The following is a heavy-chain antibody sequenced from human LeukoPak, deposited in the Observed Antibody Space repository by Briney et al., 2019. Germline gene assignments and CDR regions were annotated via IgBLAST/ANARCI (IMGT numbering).Heavy chain of an antibody. Sequence: SETLSLTCTVSGYSISSGYYWGWIRQPPGKGLEWIGYIYYSGSTNYNPSLKSRVPISVDTSKNQFSLKLSSVTAADTAVYYCARAHSGSYYSSSYYFDYWGQGTLVTVSS. J-gene: IGHJ4*02. CDR2: IYYSGST. D-gene: IGHD1-26*01. CDR3: ARAHSGSYYSSSYYFDY. CDR1: GYSISSGYY. V-gene: IGHV4-61*01.